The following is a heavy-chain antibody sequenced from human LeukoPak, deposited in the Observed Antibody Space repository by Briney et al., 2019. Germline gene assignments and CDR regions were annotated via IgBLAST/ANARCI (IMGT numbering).Heavy chain of an antibody. V-gene: IGHV3-74*01. Sequence: GGSLRLSCAASGFTFSSYWMHWVRQAPGKGLVWVSRINSDGSSTSYADSVKGRFTISRDNSKNTLYLQMNSLRAEDTAVYYCAKATIPNYYYYMDVWGKGTTVTISS. D-gene: IGHD2-2*02. CDR2: INSDGSST. J-gene: IGHJ6*03. CDR1: GFTFSSYW. CDR3: AKATIPNYYYYMDV.